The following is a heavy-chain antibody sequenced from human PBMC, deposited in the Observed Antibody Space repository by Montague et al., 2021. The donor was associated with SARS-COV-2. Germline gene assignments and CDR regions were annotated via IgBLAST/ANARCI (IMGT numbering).Heavy chain of an antibody. D-gene: IGHD3-22*01. Sequence: SETLSLTCAVYGGSVSDYYWSWIRQPPGKGLEWIVEINHSGSTNYNPSLKSRVTTSVDTSKNQLSLKLTYVTAADTAVYYGARGPRITMIVLVITGIWFDPWGQGTMVTVSS. CDR3: ARGPRITMIVLVITGIWFDP. V-gene: IGHV4-34*01. CDR1: GGSVSDYY. CDR2: INHSGST. J-gene: IGHJ5*02.